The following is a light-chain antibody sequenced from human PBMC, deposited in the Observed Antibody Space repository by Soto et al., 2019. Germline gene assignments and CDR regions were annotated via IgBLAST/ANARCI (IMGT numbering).Light chain of an antibody. V-gene: IGKV3-15*01. J-gene: IGKJ4*01. CDR1: QSVSSN. Sequence: EIVMTQSPATLSVSPGERATLSCRASQSVSSNLAWYQQKPGQAPRLLIHGASTRATGIPARFSGSGSETEFTLTISSLQSEDFAVYYCQQCNWPLTFGGGTKVEIK. CDR3: QQCNWPLT. CDR2: GAS.